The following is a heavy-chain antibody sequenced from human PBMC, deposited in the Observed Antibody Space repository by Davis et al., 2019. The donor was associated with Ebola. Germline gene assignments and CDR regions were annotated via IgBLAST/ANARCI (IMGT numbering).Heavy chain of an antibody. D-gene: IGHD3-10*01. J-gene: IGHJ4*02. Sequence: GGSLRLSCAASGFTFSNSAMSWVRQAPGKGLEWVSTISGSSGSTYYADSVKGRFTISRENSKNTLYLQMNSLRAEDTAVYYCAKVGGSGTYWGQGILVTVSS. CDR1: GFTFSNSA. V-gene: IGHV3-23*01. CDR2: ISGSSGST. CDR3: AKVGGSGTY.